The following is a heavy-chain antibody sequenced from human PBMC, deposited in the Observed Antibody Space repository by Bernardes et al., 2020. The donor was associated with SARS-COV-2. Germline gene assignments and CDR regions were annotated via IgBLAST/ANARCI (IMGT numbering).Heavy chain of an antibody. CDR3: ARRYGSNFYGFHI. CDR2: INPDSGGA. Sequence: ASVKVSCRASGFIFTDHYIHWVRQAPRQGLEWMGWINPDSGGAIYAQKFQGRVTMTRDTSISTAYMELSRLRSDDTAVYFCARRYGSNFYGFHIWGQGTMVTVSS. V-gene: IGHV1-2*02. J-gene: IGHJ3*02. D-gene: IGHD6-13*01. CDR1: GFIFTDHY.